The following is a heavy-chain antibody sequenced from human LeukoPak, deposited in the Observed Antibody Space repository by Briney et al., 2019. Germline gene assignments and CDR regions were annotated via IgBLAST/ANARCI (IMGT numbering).Heavy chain of an antibody. D-gene: IGHD6-13*01. Sequence: GGSLRLSCAGSGFTFSSYSMNWVRQAPGKGLQWVSSISRSSSYIYYADSVKGRFTISRDNAKNSQYLQMNSLRAEDTAVYYCARAGYSSSWLDYWGQGTLVTVSS. CDR2: ISRSSSYI. CDR3: ARAGYSSSWLDY. V-gene: IGHV3-21*01. CDR1: GFTFSSYS. J-gene: IGHJ4*02.